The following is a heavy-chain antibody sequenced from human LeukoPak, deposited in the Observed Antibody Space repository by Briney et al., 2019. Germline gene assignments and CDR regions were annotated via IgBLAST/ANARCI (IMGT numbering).Heavy chain of an antibody. V-gene: IGHV1-18*01. Sequence: ASVTVSFKSSGYTFTSYGISWVRQPPGQGLEWMGWISAYNGNTNYAQKLQGRVTMTTDTSTSTAYMELRSLRSDDTAVYYCARGAYYDSSGYYYAWGQGTLVTVSS. CDR3: ARGAYYDSSGYYYA. D-gene: IGHD3-22*01. J-gene: IGHJ5*02. CDR2: ISAYNGNT. CDR1: GYTFTSYG.